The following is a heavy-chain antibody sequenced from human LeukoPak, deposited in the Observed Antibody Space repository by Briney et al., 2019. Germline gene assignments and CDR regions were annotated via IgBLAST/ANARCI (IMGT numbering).Heavy chain of an antibody. D-gene: IGHD6-13*01. CDR3: ARLPGYSSSWYYFDY. J-gene: IGHJ4*02. Sequence: SETLSLTCTVSGGSISSSSYYWGWIRQPPGKGLEWIGSIYYSGSTYYNPSLKSRVTISVDTSKNQFSLKLSSVTAADTAVYYCARLPGYSSSWYYFDYWGQGTLVTVSS. CDR2: IYYSGST. V-gene: IGHV4-39*01. CDR1: GGSISSSSYY.